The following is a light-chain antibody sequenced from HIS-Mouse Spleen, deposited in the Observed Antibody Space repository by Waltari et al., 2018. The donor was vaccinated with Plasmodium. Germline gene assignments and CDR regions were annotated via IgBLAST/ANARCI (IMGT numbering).Light chain of an antibody. V-gene: IGLV3-10*01. Sequence: SSELTQPPSVSVSPGQTARITCAGDALPNKNPHWYQQKSGQAPVLVIYEDSKRPSGIPERFSGSSSGTMATLTISGAQVEDEADYYCYSTDSSGNHRVFGGGTKLTVL. CDR2: EDS. CDR3: YSTDSSGNHRV. J-gene: IGLJ3*02. CDR1: ALPNKN.